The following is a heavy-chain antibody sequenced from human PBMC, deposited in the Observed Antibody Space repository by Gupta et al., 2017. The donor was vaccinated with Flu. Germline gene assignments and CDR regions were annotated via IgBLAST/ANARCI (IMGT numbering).Heavy chain of an antibody. CDR1: ASTFRGFG. D-gene: IGHD2-21*01. CDR2: ISYDGNYK. CDR3: AKDEREYGGGGDCYPQIFDN. J-gene: IGHJ5*02. V-gene: IGHV3-30*18. Sequence: QVQLVASGGGVVQPGRSLRLSCAASASTFRGFGMQRVRQAPGKGLEWVAVISYDGNYKHYADSVKGRFSVSRDNSKNTLYLQLNSLRGEDTAVYYCAKDEREYGGGGDCYPQIFDNWGQGTLLTVSS.